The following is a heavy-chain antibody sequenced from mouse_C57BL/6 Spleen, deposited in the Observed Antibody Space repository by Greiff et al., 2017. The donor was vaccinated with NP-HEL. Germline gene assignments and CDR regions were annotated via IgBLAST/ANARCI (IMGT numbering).Heavy chain of an antibody. CDR2: IYPGDGDT. CDR1: GYAFSSSW. V-gene: IGHV1-82*01. CDR3: AREVYYSNYHWYFDV. Sequence: QVQLQQSGPELVKPGASVKISCKASGYAFSSSWMNWVKQRPGKGLEWIGRIYPGDGDTNYNGKFKGKATLTADKSSSTAYMQLSSLTSEDSAVYFCAREVYYSNYHWYFDVWGTGTTVTVSS. D-gene: IGHD2-5*01. J-gene: IGHJ1*03.